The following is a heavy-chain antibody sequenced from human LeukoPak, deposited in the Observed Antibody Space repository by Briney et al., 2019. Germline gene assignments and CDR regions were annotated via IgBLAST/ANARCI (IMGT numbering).Heavy chain of an antibody. J-gene: IGHJ4*02. V-gene: IGHV3-23*01. Sequence: GGSLRLSCAASGFTFSNYAMSWVRQAPGKGLEWVSSIFPSGGEIHYADSVRGRFTISRDNSKSTLSLQMNSLRAEDTAIYYCATYRQVLLPFESWGQGTLVTVSS. CDR1: GFTFSNYA. D-gene: IGHD2-8*02. CDR3: ATYRQVLLPFES. CDR2: IFPSGGEI.